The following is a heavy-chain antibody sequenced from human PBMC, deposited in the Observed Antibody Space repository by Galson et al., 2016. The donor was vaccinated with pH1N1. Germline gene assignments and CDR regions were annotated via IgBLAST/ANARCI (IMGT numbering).Heavy chain of an antibody. Sequence: QSGAEVTQSGESLQISCKSSGSDFRHFWIGWGRQVPGKGLEWMGIIYPGDSDTRYSPSFQGLVTISVDTSPSTAYLQWIRLKASDTPMYFCVRGSAFGIFFGMDVWGQGTTVTVAS. CDR3: VRGSAFGIFFGMDV. J-gene: IGHJ6*02. V-gene: IGHV5-51*03. CDR2: IYPGDSDT. D-gene: IGHD2-15*01. CDR1: GSDFRHFW.